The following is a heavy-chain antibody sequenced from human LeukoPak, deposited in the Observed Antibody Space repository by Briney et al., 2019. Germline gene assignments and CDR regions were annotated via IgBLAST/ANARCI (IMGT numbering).Heavy chain of an antibody. D-gene: IGHD3-10*01. V-gene: IGHV1-2*02. CDR3: ARDEGRGGDLGY. CDR1: GYTFTVYY. J-gene: IGHJ4*02. CDR2: IVPNNGDT. Sequence: ASVKLSCKASGYTFTVYYIHWVRQAPGQGLEWMGWIVPNNGDTHYAQKYQGRVTMTRDTSISTAYMELSRLTSDDTAVYFCARDEGRGGDLGYWGQGTLVSVSS.